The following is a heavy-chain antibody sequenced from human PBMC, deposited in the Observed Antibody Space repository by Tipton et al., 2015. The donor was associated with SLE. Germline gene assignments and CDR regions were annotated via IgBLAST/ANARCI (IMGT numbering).Heavy chain of an antibody. CDR3: ARLDVALAV. D-gene: IGHD3-9*01. CDR1: GSSINSHY. J-gene: IGHJ6*02. Sequence: TLSLTCTVSGSSINSHYWTWIRQPPGKGLECIGYIYFTGSTNYSPSLKSRVAISADTSKNQFSLKLTSVTAADTAVYYCARLDVALAVWGQGTTVTVAS. V-gene: IGHV4-59*11. CDR2: IYFTGST.